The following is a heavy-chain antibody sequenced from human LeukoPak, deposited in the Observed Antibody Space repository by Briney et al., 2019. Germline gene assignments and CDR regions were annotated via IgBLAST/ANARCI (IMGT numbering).Heavy chain of an antibody. Sequence: GGSLRLSCAASGFTFSSYSMNWVRQAPGKGLEWVSSIDFTSRYIYNADSVKGRFTISRDNSKNTLFLELNSLRAEDTAVYYCATDAYFDMRGGPRRWGQGTLVSVSS. CDR2: IDFTSRYI. CDR3: ATDAYFDMRGGPRR. D-gene: IGHD3-9*01. J-gene: IGHJ1*01. V-gene: IGHV3-21*01. CDR1: GFTFSSYS.